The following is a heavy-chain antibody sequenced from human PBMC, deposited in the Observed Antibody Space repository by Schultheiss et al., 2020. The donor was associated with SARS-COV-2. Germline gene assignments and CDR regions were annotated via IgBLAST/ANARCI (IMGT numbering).Heavy chain of an antibody. V-gene: IGHV1-69*13. CDR2: IIPIFGTA. CDR3: ARSPYGSGFMDV. D-gene: IGHD3-10*01. CDR1: GGTFSSYA. Sequence: SVKVSCKASGGTFSSYAISWVRQAPGQGLEWMGGIIPIFGTANYAQKFQGRVTITADESTSTAYMELSSLRSEDTAVYYCARSPYGSGFMDVWGQGTTVTVSS. J-gene: IGHJ6*02.